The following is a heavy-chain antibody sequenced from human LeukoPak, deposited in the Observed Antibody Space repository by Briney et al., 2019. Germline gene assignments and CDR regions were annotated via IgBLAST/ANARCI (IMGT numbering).Heavy chain of an antibody. CDR2: ISYDGSNK. D-gene: IGHD5-12*01. V-gene: IGHV3-30*04. J-gene: IGHJ4*02. CDR1: GFTFNSYA. Sequence: GGSLRLSCAASGFTFNSYAIHWVRQAPGKGLEWVAVISYDGSNKYYADSVKGRFTISRDNSKNTLYLQLNSLRSEDTAVYYCARDQLAYSGYDTLFDYWGQGTLVTVSS. CDR3: ARDQLAYSGYDTLFDY.